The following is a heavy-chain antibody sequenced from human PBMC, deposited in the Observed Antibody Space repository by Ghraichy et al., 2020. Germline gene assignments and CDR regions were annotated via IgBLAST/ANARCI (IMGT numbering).Heavy chain of an antibody. CDR1: GFTFSNYS. V-gene: IGHV3-21*01. D-gene: IGHD2-8*01. CDR3: ARSGDCTNGVCYGARKKIISGTIHF. J-gene: IGHJ4*02. CDR2: ISGPSNFI. Sequence: GGSLRLSCEAAGFTFSNYSLHWVRQAPGKGLEYISSISGPSNFINYAASVKGRFTISRDNAQNSLFLQMSSLRDDDTAIYYCARSGDCTNGVCYGARKKIISGTIHFWGRGTLATVSS.